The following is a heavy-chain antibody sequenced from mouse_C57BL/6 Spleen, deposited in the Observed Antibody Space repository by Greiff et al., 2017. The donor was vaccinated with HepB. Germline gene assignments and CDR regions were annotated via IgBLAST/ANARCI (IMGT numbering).Heavy chain of an antibody. J-gene: IGHJ2*01. CDR2: IYPGGGYT. CDR3: ARMRNGFYFDY. V-gene: IGHV1-63*01. Sequence: QVQLQQSGAELVRPGTSVKMSCRASGYTFTNSWIGGAQQRPGHGLAWFGDIYPGGGYTNYNEKFKGKATLTADKSSSTAYMQFSSLTSEDSAIYYCARMRNGFYFDYWGQGTTLTVSS. CDR1: GYTFTNSW.